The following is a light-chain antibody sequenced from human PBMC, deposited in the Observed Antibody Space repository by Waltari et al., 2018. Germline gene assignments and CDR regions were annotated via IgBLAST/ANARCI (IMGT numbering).Light chain of an antibody. Sequence: FLPTQQHPVSQSPGKTVTISCTNNSDSIASTDGPWYQRRPGRAPMTVIYEDNQRPSGVPDRFSGSIDSSSNSASLTISGLKTEDEADYYCQSYDSSNLWVFGGGTKLTVL. V-gene: IGLV6-57*04. CDR2: EDN. CDR1: SDSIASTD. CDR3: QSYDSSNLWV. J-gene: IGLJ3*02.